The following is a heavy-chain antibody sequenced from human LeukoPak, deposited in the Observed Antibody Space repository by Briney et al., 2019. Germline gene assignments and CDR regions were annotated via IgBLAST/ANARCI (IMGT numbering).Heavy chain of an antibody. V-gene: IGHV4-38-2*02. Sequence: SETLSLTCTVSGYSISSGYYWGWIRQPPGKGLEWIGSIYHSGSTYYNPSLKSRVTISVDTSKNQFSLKLSSVTAADTAVYYCARGQVGANTEYYFDYWGQGTLVTVSS. CDR2: IYHSGST. D-gene: IGHD1-26*01. CDR3: ARGQVGANTEYYFDY. J-gene: IGHJ4*02. CDR1: GYSISSGYY.